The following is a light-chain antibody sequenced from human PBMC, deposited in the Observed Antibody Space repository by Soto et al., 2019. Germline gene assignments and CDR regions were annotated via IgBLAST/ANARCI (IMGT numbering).Light chain of an antibody. V-gene: IGKV1-27*01. CDR2: AAS. J-gene: IGKJ5*01. CDR1: QGISNY. CDR3: QEYNRVPIT. Sequence: DIQMTQSPSSLSASVRDRVTITCRTSQGISNYLAWYQQKPGKVPKLLIYAASTLQSGVPSRFSGSGSGTDFTLTISSLQPEDVATYYCQEYNRVPITFGQGTRLEIK.